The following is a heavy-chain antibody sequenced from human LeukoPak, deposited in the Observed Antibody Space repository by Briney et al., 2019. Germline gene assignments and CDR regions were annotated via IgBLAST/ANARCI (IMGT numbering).Heavy chain of an antibody. J-gene: IGHJ4*02. CDR1: GGSISNYY. D-gene: IGHD5-24*01. V-gene: IGHV4-59*01. CDR2: INYSGST. CDR3: VRSEMGGYTFDY. Sequence: SETLSLTCTVSGGSISNYYWTWIRQLPGKGLEWIGYINYSGSTNYNPSLKSRVTISVDRSKNQFSLNLSSVTAADTAVYYCVRSEMGGYTFDYWGQGTLVTVSS.